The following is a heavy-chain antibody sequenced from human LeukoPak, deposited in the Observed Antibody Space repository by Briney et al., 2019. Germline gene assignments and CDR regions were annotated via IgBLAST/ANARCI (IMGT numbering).Heavy chain of an antibody. J-gene: IGHJ6*02. CDR1: GYTLTELS. V-gene: IGHV1-24*01. Sequence: ASVKVSCKVSGYTLTELSMHWVRQDTGKGLEWIGAFDPEDGETIYAQKFQGRVTMTEDTSTDTAYMELSSLRSEDTAVYYCATGIAAAGIGYGMDVWGQGTTVTVSS. D-gene: IGHD6-13*01. CDR3: ATGIAAAGIGYGMDV. CDR2: FDPEDGET.